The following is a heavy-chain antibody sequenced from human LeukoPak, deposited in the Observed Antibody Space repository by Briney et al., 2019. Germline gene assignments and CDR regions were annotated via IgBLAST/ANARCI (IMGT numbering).Heavy chain of an antibody. CDR1: GYTFSNFY. J-gene: IGHJ4*02. V-gene: IGHV1-46*01. CDR2: INPSDGST. CDR3: ARRGSYGGISAMDY. Sequence: GASVKVSCKASGYTFSNFYIHWVRQAPGQGLDWMGIINPSDGSTSYTQKFQGRVTMTRDTSTSTVYMEVSSLRSEDTAVYFCARRGSYGGISAMDYWGQGAQVTVSS. D-gene: IGHD4-23*01.